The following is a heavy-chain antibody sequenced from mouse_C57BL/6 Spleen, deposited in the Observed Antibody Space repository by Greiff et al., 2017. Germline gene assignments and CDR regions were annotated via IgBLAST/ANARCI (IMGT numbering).Heavy chain of an antibody. CDR1: GYTFTSYG. V-gene: IGHV1-81*01. D-gene: IGHD1-1*01. J-gene: IGHJ2*01. CDR2: IYPRSGNT. Sequence: VQLVESGAELARPGASVKLSCKASGYTFTSYGISWVKQRTGQGLEWIGEIYPRSGNTYYNEKFKGKATLTADKSSSTAYMELRSLTSEDSAVYFCARWDYGSSYDYWGQGTTLTVSS. CDR3: ARWDYGSSYDY.